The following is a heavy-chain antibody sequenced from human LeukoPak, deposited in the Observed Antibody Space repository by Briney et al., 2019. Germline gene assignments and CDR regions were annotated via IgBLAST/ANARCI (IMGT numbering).Heavy chain of an antibody. CDR2: INHSGST. CDR3: ARGLGSGWLRY. Sequence: SETLSLTCAVYGGSFSGYYWSWIRQPPGKGLEWIGEINHSGSTNYNPSLKSRVTISVDTSKNQFPLKLSSVTAADTAVYYCARGLGSGWLRYWGQGTLVTVSP. CDR1: GGSFSGYY. D-gene: IGHD6-13*01. V-gene: IGHV4-34*01. J-gene: IGHJ4*02.